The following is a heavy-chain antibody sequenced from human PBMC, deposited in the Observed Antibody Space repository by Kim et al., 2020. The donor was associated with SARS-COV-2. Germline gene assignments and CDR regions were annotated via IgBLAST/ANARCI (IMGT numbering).Heavy chain of an antibody. V-gene: IGHV3-48*03. CDR1: GFTFRSYE. D-gene: IGHD3-22*01. CDR2: TSSSGNTV. J-gene: IGHJ3*02. Sequence: GGSLRLSCAASGFTFRSYEMNWVRQAPGKGLEWVSYTSSSGNTVYYADPVKGRFTISRDNAKNSLYLQMNSLRAEDTAVYYCARESSAYYDSSGYYSDAFDIWGQGTMVTVSS. CDR3: ARESSAYYDSSGYYSDAFDI.